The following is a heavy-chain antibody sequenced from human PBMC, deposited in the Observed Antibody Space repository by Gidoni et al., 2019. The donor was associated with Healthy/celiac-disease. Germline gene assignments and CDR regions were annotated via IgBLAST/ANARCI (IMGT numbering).Heavy chain of an antibody. CDR3: ARDSLYWGGDCKTFDP. Sequence: QVQLVQSGAEVTKPASSVKVSCKASGGTFSSYAISWVRQAPGQGLEWMGGIIPIFGTANYAQKFQGRVTITADESTSTAYMELSSLRSEDTAVYYCARDSLYWGGDCKTFDPWGQGTLVTVSS. J-gene: IGHJ5*02. CDR2: IIPIFGTA. D-gene: IGHD2-21*02. CDR1: GGTFSSYA. V-gene: IGHV1-69*01.